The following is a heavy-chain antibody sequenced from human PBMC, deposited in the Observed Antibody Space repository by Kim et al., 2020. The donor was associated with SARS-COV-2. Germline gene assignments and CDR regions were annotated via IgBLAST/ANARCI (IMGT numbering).Heavy chain of an antibody. J-gene: IGHJ4*02. D-gene: IGHD2-21*01. CDR1: GFTFSSYA. CDR3: ARSLLWWSAFDY. CDR2: ISYDGSNK. V-gene: IGHV3-30*04. Sequence: GWSLRLSCAASGFTFSSYAMHWVRQAPGKGLEWVAVISYDGSNKYYADSVKGRFTISRDNSKNTLYLQMNSLRAEDMAVYYCARSLLWWSAFDYWGQGTLVTVSS.